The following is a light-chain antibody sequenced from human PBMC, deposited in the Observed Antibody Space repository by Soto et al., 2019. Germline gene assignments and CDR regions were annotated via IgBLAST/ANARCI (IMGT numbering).Light chain of an antibody. J-gene: IGKJ5*01. CDR3: QQYNNWPIT. CDR1: QSINTF. V-gene: IGKV3-15*01. Sequence: EIVLTQSPATLSLSPGERATLSCRASQSINTFLAWYQQKPGQAPRLLIYDASTRALDTPARFAGSGAGTEFTLAISSLQSEDFAVYFCQQYNNWPITFGQGTRREIK. CDR2: DAS.